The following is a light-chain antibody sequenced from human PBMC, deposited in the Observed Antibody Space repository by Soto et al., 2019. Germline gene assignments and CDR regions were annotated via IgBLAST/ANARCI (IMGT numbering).Light chain of an antibody. CDR2: GAS. CDR1: QSVSRSY. Sequence: EIVLTQSPGTLSWSPGDRATLSCRASQSVSRSYLGWYQQKPGQAPRLLMYGASIRAAGVPDRSSGSGSGTEFTLTISRLEPADFTVYYCHHYETFGQGTKVDIK. CDR3: HHYET. J-gene: IGKJ1*01. V-gene: IGKV3-20*01.